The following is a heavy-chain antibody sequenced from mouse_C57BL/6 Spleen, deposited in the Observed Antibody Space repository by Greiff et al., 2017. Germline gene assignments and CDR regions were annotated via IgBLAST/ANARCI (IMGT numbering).Heavy chain of an antibody. CDR3: ARWLRAMDY. CDR1: GYTFTSYW. J-gene: IGHJ4*01. D-gene: IGHD2-2*01. Sequence: VQLQQPGAELVRPGTSVKLSCKASGYTFTSYWMHWVKQRPGQGLEWIGVIDPSDSYTNYNQKFKGKATLTVDTSSSTAYMQLSSLTSEDSAVYYCARWLRAMDYWGQGTSVTVSS. V-gene: IGHV1-59*01. CDR2: IDPSDSYT.